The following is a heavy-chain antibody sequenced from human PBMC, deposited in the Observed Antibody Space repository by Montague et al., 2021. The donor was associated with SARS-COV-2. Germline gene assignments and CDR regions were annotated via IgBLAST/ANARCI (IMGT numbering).Heavy chain of an antibody. V-gene: IGHV2-5*02. Sequence: VKPTQTLTLTCTVSGFSLNTNGMGVGWIRQPPGEAPAWLALIYWDDDKRYSPSLKTRLTITKDTSRSQVVLTMTNVDPGDIGTYFCARYTSRMYGSFDYWGQGALVSVSS. J-gene: IGHJ4*02. CDR2: IYWDDDK. CDR1: GFSLNTNGMG. CDR3: ARYTSRMYGSFDY. D-gene: IGHD3-16*02.